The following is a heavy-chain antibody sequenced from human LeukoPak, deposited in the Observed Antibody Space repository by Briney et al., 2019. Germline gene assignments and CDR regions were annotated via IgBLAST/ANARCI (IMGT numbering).Heavy chain of an antibody. V-gene: IGHV3-23*01. CDR2: ISGSGGST. Sequence: GGSLGLSSAVSGFTFSSYAMSWVRQAPGKRLEWVTAISGSGGSTYYADSVKGRFTISRDNSENTLYLQMNSLRAEDTAVYYCAADYGSGSFYIWGQGTMVTVSS. CDR3: AADYGSGSFYI. J-gene: IGHJ3*02. D-gene: IGHD3-10*01. CDR1: GFTFSSYA.